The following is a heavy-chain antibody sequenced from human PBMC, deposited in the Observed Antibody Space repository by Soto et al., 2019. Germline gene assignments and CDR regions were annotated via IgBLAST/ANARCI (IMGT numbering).Heavy chain of an antibody. V-gene: IGHV4-39*01. Sequence: QLQLQESGPGLVKPSETLSLTCTVSGGSISSSSYYWGWIRQPPGKGLEWIGSIYYSGSTYYNPSLKSRVTISVDTSKNQFSLKLSSVTAADTAVYYCAVEQQLASWFDPWGQGTLVTVSS. CDR3: AVEQQLASWFDP. D-gene: IGHD6-13*01. J-gene: IGHJ5*02. CDR2: IYYSGST. CDR1: GGSISSSSYY.